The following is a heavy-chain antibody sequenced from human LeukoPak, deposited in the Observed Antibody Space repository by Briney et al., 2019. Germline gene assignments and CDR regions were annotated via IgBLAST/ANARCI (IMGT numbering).Heavy chain of an antibody. CDR3: AKNYGSGSYYRYFDY. CDR1: GGSFSGYY. J-gene: IGHJ4*02. V-gene: IGHV4-34*01. D-gene: IGHD3-10*01. CDR2: INHSGST. Sequence: SETLSLTCAVYGGSFSGYYWSWIRQPPGKGLEWIGAINHSGSTNYNPSLKSRVTISLDTSKNLFSLKLSSVTAADTAVYYCAKNYGSGSYYRYFDYWGQGTLVTVSS.